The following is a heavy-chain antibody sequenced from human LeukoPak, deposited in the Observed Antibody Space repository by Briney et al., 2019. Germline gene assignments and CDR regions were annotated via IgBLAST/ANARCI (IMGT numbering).Heavy chain of an antibody. Sequence: ASVKVSCKSSGYTFTDYHIHWVRQAPGQGLEWMGITYPVGDFTNSAQKFQGRVTMTSDTPTNTFYRELSGLRFDDTAVYYCARDQWGPDGLWGQGTMVTVSS. CDR2: TYPVGDFT. D-gene: IGHD5-24*01. J-gene: IGHJ3*01. V-gene: IGHV1-46*01. CDR3: ARDQWGPDGL. CDR1: GYTFTDYH.